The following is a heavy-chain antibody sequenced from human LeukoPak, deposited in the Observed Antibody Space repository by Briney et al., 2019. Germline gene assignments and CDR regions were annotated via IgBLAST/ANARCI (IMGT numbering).Heavy chain of an antibody. J-gene: IGHJ4*02. V-gene: IGHV4-30-2*01. Sequence: SQTLSLTCAVSGGSISSGGYSWSWIRQPPGKGLEWIGYIYHSGSTYYNPSLKSRVTISVDRSKNQFSLKLSSVTAADTAVYYCARDIFSYGTRLLDYWGQGTLVTVSS. CDR1: GGSISSGGYS. D-gene: IGHD5-18*01. CDR2: IYHSGST. CDR3: ARDIFSYGTRLLDY.